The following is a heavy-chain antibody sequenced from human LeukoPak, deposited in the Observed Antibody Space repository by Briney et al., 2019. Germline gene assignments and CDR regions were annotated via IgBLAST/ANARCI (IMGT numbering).Heavy chain of an antibody. CDR1: GFTFNTFN. V-gene: IGHV3-21*01. D-gene: IGHD3-9*01. CDR3: ARGHYDVLAASYKWTPDY. Sequence: PGGSLRLSCAASGFTFNTFNMNWVRQAPGKGLEWVSSITSGGDYIYYADSVKGRFTTSRDNAKNSLSLQLNMLRVEDTAVYYCARGHYDVLAASYKWTPDYWGQGTLVTVSS. CDR2: ITSGGDYI. J-gene: IGHJ4*02.